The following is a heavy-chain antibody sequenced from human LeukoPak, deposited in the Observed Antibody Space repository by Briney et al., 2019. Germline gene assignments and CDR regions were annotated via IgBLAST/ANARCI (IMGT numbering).Heavy chain of an antibody. V-gene: IGHV3-74*01. Sequence: GGSLGLSCGASGFIFSKQWMNWVRQAPGKGLVWVARINTDGTDTSYADSVKGRFTISRDNAKDTLYLQMNSLRPEDTAVYYCAKSNWFDPWGQGTLVTVSS. CDR1: GFIFSKQW. J-gene: IGHJ5*02. CDR3: AKSNWFDP. CDR2: INTDGTDT.